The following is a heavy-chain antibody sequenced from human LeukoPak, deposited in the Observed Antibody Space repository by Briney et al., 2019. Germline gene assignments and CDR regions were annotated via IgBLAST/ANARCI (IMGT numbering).Heavy chain of an antibody. CDR3: ATGYDSSGYALDY. J-gene: IGHJ4*02. V-gene: IGHV4-4*07. Sequence: PSETLSLTCTVSGGSISSYYWSWLRQPAGKGLEWIGRIYTSGSTNYNPSLKSRVTMSVDTSKNQFSLKLSSVTAADTAVYYCATGYDSSGYALDYWGQGTLVTVSS. CDR2: IYTSGST. D-gene: IGHD3-22*01. CDR1: GGSISSYY.